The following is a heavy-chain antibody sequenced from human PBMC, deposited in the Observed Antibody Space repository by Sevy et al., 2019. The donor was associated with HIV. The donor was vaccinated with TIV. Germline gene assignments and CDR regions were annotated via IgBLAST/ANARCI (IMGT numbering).Heavy chain of an antibody. V-gene: IGHV3-21*01. CDR2: ISSSSSYM. Sequence: GGSLRLSCAASGFTFSSYSMNWVRQAPGKGLERVSSISSSSSYMYYADSVKGRFTISRDNAKNSLYLQMNSLRAEDTAVYYCARMGYCSSTSCYQLSYGMDVWGQGTTVTV. CDR1: GFTFSSYS. J-gene: IGHJ6*02. D-gene: IGHD2-2*01. CDR3: ARMGYCSSTSCYQLSYGMDV.